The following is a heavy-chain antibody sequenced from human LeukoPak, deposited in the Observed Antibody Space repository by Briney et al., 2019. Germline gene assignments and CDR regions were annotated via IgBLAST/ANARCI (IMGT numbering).Heavy chain of an antibody. CDR2: IYYSGST. CDR1: GGSISSGGYS. CDR3: ARGVQYVVSQHGNWFDP. J-gene: IGHJ5*02. Sequence: SQTLSLTCAVSGGSISSGGYSWSWIRQPPGKGLEWIGYIYYSGSTYYNPSLKSRATISVDRSKNQFSLKLSSVTAADTAVYYCARGVQYVVSQHGNWFDPWGQGTLVTVSS. D-gene: IGHD1-1*01. V-gene: IGHV4-30-2*01.